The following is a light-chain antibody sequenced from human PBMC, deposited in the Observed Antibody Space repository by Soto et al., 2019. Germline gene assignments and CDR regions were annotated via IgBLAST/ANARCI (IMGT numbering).Light chain of an antibody. CDR1: RSDVGSYNY. Sequence: QSALSQPASGAGSPGQSITISCTGTRSDVGSYNYVSWYQQHPGKAPKLMIYEVTNRPSGVSNRFSGSKSGNTASLTISGLQSEDEADYYCNSYTSTSSWVFGGGTKVTVL. CDR3: NSYTSTSSWV. V-gene: IGLV2-14*01. J-gene: IGLJ3*02. CDR2: EVT.